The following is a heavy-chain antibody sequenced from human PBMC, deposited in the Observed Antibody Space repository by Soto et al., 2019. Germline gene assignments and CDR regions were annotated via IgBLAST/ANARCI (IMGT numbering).Heavy chain of an antibody. Sequence: QVQLQESGPGLVRPSQTLSLTCTVSGDSINSVDHYWSWIRQPPGKGLEWMGYIYHSGSTHYIPSLNSRLTISIDTSTNRFSPNLTSVTAADTAVYFCARLRWEAENNWFDPWGQGALVTVSS. J-gene: IGHJ5*02. CDR2: IYHSGST. CDR1: GDSINSVDHY. V-gene: IGHV4-30-4*01. CDR3: ARLRWEAENNWFDP. D-gene: IGHD1-26*01.